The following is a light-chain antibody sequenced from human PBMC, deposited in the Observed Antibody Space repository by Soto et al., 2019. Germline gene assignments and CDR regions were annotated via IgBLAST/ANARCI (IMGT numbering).Light chain of an antibody. Sequence: EIVMTQSPAPLSVSQGERATLSCRASQRVSSNLAGYQQKPGQAPRLLIYGASTRATGIPARFSGSGSGTEFTLTISSLQSEDFAVYYCQQYNNWPLTFGGGTKVEIK. J-gene: IGKJ4*01. CDR3: QQYNNWPLT. CDR2: GAS. CDR1: QRVSSN. V-gene: IGKV3-15*01.